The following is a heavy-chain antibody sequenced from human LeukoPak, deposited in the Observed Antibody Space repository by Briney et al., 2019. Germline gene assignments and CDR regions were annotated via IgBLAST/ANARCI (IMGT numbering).Heavy chain of an antibody. CDR2: INHSGST. CDR1: GGSFSGYY. CDR3: ARHPRGYCSSTSCYTPRSLYFQH. V-gene: IGHV4-34*01. Sequence: LETLSLTCAVYGGSFSGYYWSWIRQPPGKGLEWIGEINHSGSTNYSPSLKSRVTISVDTSKNQFSLKLSSVTAADTAVYYCARHPRGYCSSTSCYTPRSLYFQHWGQGTLVTVSS. D-gene: IGHD2-2*02. J-gene: IGHJ1*01.